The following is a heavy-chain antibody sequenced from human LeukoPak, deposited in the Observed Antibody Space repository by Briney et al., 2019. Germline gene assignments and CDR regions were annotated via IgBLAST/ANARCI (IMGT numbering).Heavy chain of an antibody. J-gene: IGHJ4*02. CDR3: ASIVEEFGELLYDY. V-gene: IGHV3-7*01. Sequence: GRSLRLSCAASGFTFSSYWMSWVRQAPGRGLEWVANIKQDGSEKYYVDSVKGRFTISRDNTKNSLYLQMNSLRAEDTAVYYCASIVEEFGELLYDYWGQGTLVTVSS. CDR2: IKQDGSEK. CDR1: GFTFSSYW. D-gene: IGHD3-10*01.